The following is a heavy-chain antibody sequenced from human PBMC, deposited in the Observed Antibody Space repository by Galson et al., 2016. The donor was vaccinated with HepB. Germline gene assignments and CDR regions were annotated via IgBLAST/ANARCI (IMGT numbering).Heavy chain of an antibody. V-gene: IGHV3-7*01. CDR2: IKPDGSEK. Sequence: SLRLSCADSRFTFSNYWMTWVRQAPGKGLEWVANIKPDGSEKNYVDSVKGRFTISRDNAKNTLFLQMNSLRAEDTAVYYCGASRDGYIDYWGQGALVTISS. J-gene: IGHJ4*01. CDR1: RFTFSNYW. D-gene: IGHD5-24*01. CDR3: GASRDGYIDY.